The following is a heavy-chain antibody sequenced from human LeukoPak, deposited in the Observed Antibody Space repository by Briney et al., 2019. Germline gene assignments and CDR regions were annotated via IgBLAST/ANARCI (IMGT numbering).Heavy chain of an antibody. CDR3: TRRGIAVAGEFDY. Sequence: PGGSLRLSCAASGFTFSGSAMHWVRQASGKGLEWVGRIRSKANSYATAYAASVKGRFTMSRDDSKNTAYLQMNSLKTEDTAVYYCTRRGIAVAGEFDYWGQGTLVTGSS. D-gene: IGHD6-19*01. V-gene: IGHV3-73*01. CDR2: IRSKANSYAT. J-gene: IGHJ4*02. CDR1: GFTFSGSA.